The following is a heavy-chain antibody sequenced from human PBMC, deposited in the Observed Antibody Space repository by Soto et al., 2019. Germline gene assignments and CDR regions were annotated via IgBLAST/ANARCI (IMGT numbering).Heavy chain of an antibody. CDR3: ARETGGISSPGVY. Sequence: QVQLQESGPGLVKPSETLSLTCTVSGDSINGYYWTWIRQPAGKGLEWIGRIYTSGTTSYSPSLKSRGTMSRDTSKNHFSLRLTAVTAADTAVYYCARETGGISSPGVYWGRGTLVTVSS. V-gene: IGHV4-4*07. CDR2: IYTSGTT. J-gene: IGHJ4*02. D-gene: IGHD3-16*01. CDR1: GDSINGYY.